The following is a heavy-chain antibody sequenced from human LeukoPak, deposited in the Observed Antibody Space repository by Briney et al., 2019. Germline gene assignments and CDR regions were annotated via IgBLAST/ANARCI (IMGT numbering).Heavy chain of an antibody. CDR1: GFTFSSYA. Sequence: GGSLRLSCAASGFTFSSYAMHWVRQAPGKGLEWVAVISYDGSNKYYADSVKGRFTISRANSKNTLYLQMNSLRAEDTAVYYCARDCSSSWYLYYYGMDVWGQGTTVTVSS. V-gene: IGHV3-30*04. D-gene: IGHD6-13*01. J-gene: IGHJ6*02. CDR2: ISYDGSNK. CDR3: ARDCSSSWYLYYYGMDV.